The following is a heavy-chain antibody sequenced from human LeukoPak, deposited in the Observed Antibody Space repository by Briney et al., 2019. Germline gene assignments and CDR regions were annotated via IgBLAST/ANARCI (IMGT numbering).Heavy chain of an antibody. Sequence: SETLSLTCTVSGGSISSSSYYWGWIRQPPGKGLEWIGSIYYSGSTYYNPSLKSQVTISVDTSKNQFSLKLSSVTAADTAVYYCARQAFSGSYWGYYFDYWGQGTLVTVSS. CDR3: ARQAFSGSYWGYYFDY. CDR2: IYYSGST. D-gene: IGHD1-26*01. J-gene: IGHJ4*02. V-gene: IGHV4-39*01. CDR1: GGSISSSSYY.